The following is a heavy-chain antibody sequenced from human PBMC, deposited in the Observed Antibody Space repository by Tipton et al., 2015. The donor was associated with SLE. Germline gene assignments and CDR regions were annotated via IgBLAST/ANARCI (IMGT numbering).Heavy chain of an antibody. CDR2: IYYSGSN. Sequence: GSLRLSCTVSVGAISSSSYYWGWIRQPPGKGLEWFGSIYYSGSNYYNHSLKSRVTIAVDTSKNQFSLMLRSVTAADTAVYYCARDGPYYDFWSGMGAFDIWGQGTMVTVSS. J-gene: IGHJ3*02. CDR3: ARDGPYYDFWSGMGAFDI. V-gene: IGHV4-39*07. D-gene: IGHD3-3*01. CDR1: VGAISSSSYY.